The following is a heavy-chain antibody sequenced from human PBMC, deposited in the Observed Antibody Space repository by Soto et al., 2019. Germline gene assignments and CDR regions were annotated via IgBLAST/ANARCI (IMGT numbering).Heavy chain of an antibody. CDR2: IYYSGST. Sequence: QVQLQESGPGLVKPSETLSLTCTVSGGSISSYYWSWIRQPPGKGLEWIGYIYYSGSTNYNPSRKSRVTISVDTSKNQFSLKLSSVTAADTAVYYCARESIAAAGLDYWGQGTLVTVSS. CDR1: GGSISSYY. CDR3: ARESIAAAGLDY. V-gene: IGHV4-59*01. J-gene: IGHJ4*02. D-gene: IGHD6-13*01.